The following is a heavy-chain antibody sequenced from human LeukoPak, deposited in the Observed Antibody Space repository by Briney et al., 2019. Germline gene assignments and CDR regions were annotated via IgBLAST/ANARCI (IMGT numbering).Heavy chain of an antibody. CDR1: GGSISSGGYY. CDR2: IYHSGST. J-gene: IGHJ4*02. V-gene: IGHV4-30-2*01. CDR3: ARGPYCSGGNCYGQVDY. Sequence: PSQTLSLTCTVSGGSISSGGYYWSWIRQPPGKGLEWIGYIYHSGSTYYNPSLKSRVTISVDRSKNQFSLKLSSVTAADTAVYYCARGPYCSGGNCYGQVDYWGQGTLVTVSS. D-gene: IGHD2-15*01.